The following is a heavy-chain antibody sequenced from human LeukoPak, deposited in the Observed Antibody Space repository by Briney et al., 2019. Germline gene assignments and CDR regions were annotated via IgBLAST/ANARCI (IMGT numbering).Heavy chain of an antibody. Sequence: GGSLRLSCTASGFTFGDYAMSWVRQAPGKGLEWGGFIRSKAYGGTTEYAASVKGRFTISRDDSKSIAYLKMNSLKTEDTAVYYCTRDPLWYDSSGYYFGGQGTLVTVSS. CDR1: GFTFGDYA. V-gene: IGHV3-49*04. CDR3: TRDPLWYDSSGYYF. J-gene: IGHJ4*02. CDR2: IRSKAYGGTT. D-gene: IGHD3-22*01.